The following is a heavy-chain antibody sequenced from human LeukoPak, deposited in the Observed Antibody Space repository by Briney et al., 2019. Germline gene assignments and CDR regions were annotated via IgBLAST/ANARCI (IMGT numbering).Heavy chain of an antibody. Sequence: SETLSLTCTVSGGSISSDNYSWSWIRQPAGKGLEWIGRVYTSGSTNYNPSLKSRVTISVDTSKNQFSLKLSSVTAADTAVYYCARAGYSYGLIDYWGQGTLVTVSS. CDR3: ARAGYSYGLIDY. V-gene: IGHV4-61*02. D-gene: IGHD5-18*01. CDR1: GGSISSDNYS. J-gene: IGHJ4*02. CDR2: VYTSGST.